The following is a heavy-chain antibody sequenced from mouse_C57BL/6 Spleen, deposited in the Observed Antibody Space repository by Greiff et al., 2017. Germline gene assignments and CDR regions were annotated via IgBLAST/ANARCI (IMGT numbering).Heavy chain of an antibody. D-gene: IGHD2-10*02. CDR3: ARGSIFDY. V-gene: IGHV1-9*01. CDR2: ILPGSGST. J-gene: IGHJ2*01. CDR1: GYTFTGYG. Sequence: VKLVESGAELMKPGASVKLSCKATGYTFTGYGIAWVKQRPGHGLEWIGEILPGSGSTNYTEKFKGKATFTADTSSNTAYMQLSSLTTEDSAIYYCARGSIFDYWGQGTTLTVSS.